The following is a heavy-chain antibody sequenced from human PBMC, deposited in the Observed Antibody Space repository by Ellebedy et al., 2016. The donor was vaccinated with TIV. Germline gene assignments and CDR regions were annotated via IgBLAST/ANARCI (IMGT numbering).Heavy chain of an antibody. CDR1: GFTFSSYA. CDR3: ARDWSSSWYAGGFDY. D-gene: IGHD6-13*01. J-gene: IGHJ4*02. V-gene: IGHV3-30-3*01. CDR2: ISYDGSNK. Sequence: GGSLRLXCAASGFTFSSYAMHWVRQAPGKGLEWVAVISYDGSNKYYADSVKGRFTISRDNSKNTLYLQMNSLRAEDTAVYYCARDWSSSWYAGGFDYWGQGTLVTVSS.